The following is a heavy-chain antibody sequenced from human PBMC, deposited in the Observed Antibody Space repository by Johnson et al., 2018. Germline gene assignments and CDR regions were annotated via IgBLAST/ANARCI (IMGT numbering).Heavy chain of an antibody. D-gene: IGHD5-18*01. V-gene: IGHV3-43*01. J-gene: IGHJ4*02. CDR2: IHGRGGVT. CDR3: AKDRGGYRGFDY. CDR1: GFTFHDQT. Sequence: VQLVQSGGVVVQPGGSLRLSCAASGFTFHDQTIHWVRQAPGKGPEWISLIHGRGGVTYYGDSVKGRFTISRDNSKNSLFLQMNSLRTEDTAFYYCAKDRGGYRGFDYWGQGTLVTVSS.